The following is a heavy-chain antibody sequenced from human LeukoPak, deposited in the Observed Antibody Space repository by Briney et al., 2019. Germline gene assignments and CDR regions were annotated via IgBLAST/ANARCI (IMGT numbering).Heavy chain of an antibody. CDR3: ARDRGYYPPSAFDI. Sequence: ASVKVSCKASGYTFTSYAMHWVRQAPGKGLEWVSSISSSSSYIYYADSVKGRFTISRDNAKNSLYLQMNSLRAEDTAVYYCARDRGYYPPSAFDIWGQGTMVTVSS. CDR1: GYTFTSYA. J-gene: IGHJ3*02. CDR2: ISSSSSYI. D-gene: IGHD3-22*01. V-gene: IGHV3-21*01.